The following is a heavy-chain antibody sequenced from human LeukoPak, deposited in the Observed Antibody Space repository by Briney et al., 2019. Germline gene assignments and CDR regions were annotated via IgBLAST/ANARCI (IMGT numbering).Heavy chain of an antibody. CDR3: ARDALTMVRGVIIPSVWFDP. CDR1: GGSISSGDYY. CDR2: IYYSGST. V-gene: IGHV4-30-4*01. Sequence: PSETLSLTCTVSGGSISSGDYYWSWIRQPPGKGLEWIGYIYYSGSTYYNPSLKSRVTISVDTSKNQFSLKLRSVTAADTAVYYCARDALTMVRGVIIPSVWFDPWGQGTLVTVSS. J-gene: IGHJ5*02. D-gene: IGHD3-10*01.